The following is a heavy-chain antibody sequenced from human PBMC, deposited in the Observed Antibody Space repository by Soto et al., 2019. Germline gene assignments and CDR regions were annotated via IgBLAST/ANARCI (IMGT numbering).Heavy chain of an antibody. V-gene: IGHV4-31*03. CDR1: GGSISSGGYY. CDR2: IHHSGST. J-gene: IGHJ1*01. D-gene: IGHD3-10*01. CDR3: VRGVRS. Sequence: SETLSLTCNVSGGSISSGGYYGTWIRQHPAKGLEWIGNIHHSGSTFYNPSLKSRVSISVDASKNQFSLKLSSVTAADTAAYFCVRGVRSWGQGTLVTVAS.